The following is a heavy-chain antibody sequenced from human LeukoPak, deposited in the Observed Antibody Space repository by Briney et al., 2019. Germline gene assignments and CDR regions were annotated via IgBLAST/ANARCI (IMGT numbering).Heavy chain of an antibody. J-gene: IGHJ4*02. CDR3: ARDPYYYDSSGYQTPFYFDY. CDR2: IYYSGST. Sequence: SETLSLTCTVSGGSISSSSYYWGWIRQPPGKGLEWIGSIYYSGSTYYNPSLKSRVTISVDTSKNQFSLKLSSVTAADTAVYYCARDPYYYDSSGYQTPFYFDYWGQGTLVTVSS. CDR1: GGSISSSSYY. V-gene: IGHV4-39*07. D-gene: IGHD3-22*01.